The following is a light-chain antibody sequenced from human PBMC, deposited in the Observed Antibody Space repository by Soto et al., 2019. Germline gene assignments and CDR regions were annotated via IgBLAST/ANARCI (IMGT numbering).Light chain of an antibody. V-gene: IGKV1-5*03. Sequence: DIQMTQSPSTLSASVGDRVTITCRASQSISSWLAWYQQKPGKAPKLLIYKASSLESGVPSRFSGSGSGTELTLTMSSLQPDDFATYYCQQFNNYPWTFGQGTRVEIK. J-gene: IGKJ1*01. CDR3: QQFNNYPWT. CDR1: QSISSW. CDR2: KAS.